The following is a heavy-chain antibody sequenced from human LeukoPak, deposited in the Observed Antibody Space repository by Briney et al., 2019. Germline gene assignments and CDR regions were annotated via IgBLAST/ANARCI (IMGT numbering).Heavy chain of an antibody. V-gene: IGHV7-4-1*02. D-gene: IGHD3-10*01. CDR3: AREPGGDRSYFDY. J-gene: IGHJ4*02. CDR2: INTNTGNP. Sequence: ASVKVSCKASGGTFSSYAISWVRQAPGQGLEWMGWINTNTGNPTYAQGFTGRFVFSLDTSVSTAYLQISSLKAEDTAVYYCAREPGGDRSYFDYWGQGTLVTVSS. CDR1: GGTFSSYA.